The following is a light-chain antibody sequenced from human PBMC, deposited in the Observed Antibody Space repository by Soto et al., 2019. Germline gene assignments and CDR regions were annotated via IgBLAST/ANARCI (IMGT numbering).Light chain of an antibody. CDR2: GAS. J-gene: IGKJ1*01. CDR3: QQFNNWPLT. CDR1: QSISIN. V-gene: IGKV3-15*01. Sequence: EIVMTQSPATLSVSPGERATLSSRASQSISINLAWYQQKPGQAPRLLIYGASTRATGFPARFSGSGSGTEFTLTISSLQSEDFAVYYCQQFNNWPLTFGQGTKVEIK.